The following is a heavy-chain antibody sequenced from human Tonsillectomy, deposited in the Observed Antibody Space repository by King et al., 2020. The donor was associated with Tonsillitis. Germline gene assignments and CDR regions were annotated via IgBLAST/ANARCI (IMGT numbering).Heavy chain of an antibody. V-gene: IGHV3-23*04. Sequence: VQLVESGGGLVQPGGSLRLSCAASGFTFRNYAMSWVRQAPGKGLEWVSDVNAKGQNTYFADSVKGRFTISRDNSKNTLYLQMDSLRAEDTAVYYCATVPYSTSWYLQNWGQGTLVTVSS. CDR3: ATVPYSTSWYLQN. J-gene: IGHJ1*01. CDR2: VNAKGQNT. D-gene: IGHD6-13*01. CDR1: GFTFRNYA.